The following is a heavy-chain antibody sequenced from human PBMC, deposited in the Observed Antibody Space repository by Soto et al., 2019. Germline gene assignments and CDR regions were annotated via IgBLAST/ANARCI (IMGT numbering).Heavy chain of an antibody. CDR2: IKQDGSEK. D-gene: IGHD3-22*01. V-gene: IGHV3-7*03. CDR1: GFTFSSYW. Sequence: GGSLRLSCAASGFTFSSYWRSWVRQAPGKGLEWVANIKQDGSEKYYVDSVKGRFTISRDNAKNSLYLQMNSLRAGDTAVYYCARTTSSGYSANLDYWGQGTLFPVS. J-gene: IGHJ4*02. CDR3: ARTTSSGYSANLDY.